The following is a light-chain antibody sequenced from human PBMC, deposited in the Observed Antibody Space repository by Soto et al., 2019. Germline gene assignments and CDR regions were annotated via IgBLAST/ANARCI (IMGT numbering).Light chain of an antibody. CDR3: CSYAGRATYV. J-gene: IGLJ2*01. Sequence: QSALTQPASVSGSPGQSITISCTGPSSDVGSYNLVSWYQQYPGKAPKLIIFEVFKRPSGVSHRFSGSKSGNTASLTISGLQAEDEANCYCCSYAGRATYVFGGGTK. V-gene: IGLV2-23*02. CDR1: SSDVGSYNL. CDR2: EVF.